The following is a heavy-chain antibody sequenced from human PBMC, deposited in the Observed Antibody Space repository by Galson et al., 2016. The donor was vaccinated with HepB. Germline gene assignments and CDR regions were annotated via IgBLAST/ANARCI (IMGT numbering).Heavy chain of an antibody. V-gene: IGHV5-51*01. CDR3: ARQTCSSTSCYWGTFSGWFDP. J-gene: IGHJ5*02. Sequence: QSGAEVKKPGESLKISCKGSGYSFTSYWIGWVRQMPGKGLELMGIIYPGDSDTRYSPSFQGQVTISADKSISTAYLQWSSLKASDTAMYYCARQTCSSTSCYWGTFSGWFDPWGQGTLVTVSS. CDR2: IYPGDSDT. D-gene: IGHD2-2*01. CDR1: GYSFTSYW.